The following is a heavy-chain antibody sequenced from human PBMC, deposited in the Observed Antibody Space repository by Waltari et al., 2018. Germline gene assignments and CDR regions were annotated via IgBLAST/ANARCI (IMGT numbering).Heavy chain of an antibody. V-gene: IGHV4-34*01. CDR3: ARSGIAAAGTRYYYGMDV. J-gene: IGHJ6*02. D-gene: IGHD6-13*01. Sequence: QVQLQQWGAGLLKPSETLSLTCAVYGGSFSGYYWSWIRQPPGKGLEWIGEINHSGSTNNNPSLKSRVTISVDTSKNQFSLKLSSVTAADTAVYYCARSGIAAAGTRYYYGMDVWGQGTTVTVSS. CDR2: INHSGST. CDR1: GGSFSGYY.